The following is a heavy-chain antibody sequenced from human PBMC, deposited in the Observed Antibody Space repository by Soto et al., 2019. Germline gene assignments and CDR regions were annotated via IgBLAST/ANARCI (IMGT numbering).Heavy chain of an antibody. Sequence: SLRLSCAASGFTFDDYAMHWVRQVPGKGLEWVSGINWSSGSIGYGDSVKGRFAISRDNAKNSLHPQMDSLSAEDTAFYYCVKDESINWYSGHFRHWGQGTLVTVSS. CDR3: VKDESINWYSGHFRH. V-gene: IGHV3-9*01. J-gene: IGHJ1*01. CDR2: INWSSGSI. D-gene: IGHD6-13*01. CDR1: GFTFDDYA.